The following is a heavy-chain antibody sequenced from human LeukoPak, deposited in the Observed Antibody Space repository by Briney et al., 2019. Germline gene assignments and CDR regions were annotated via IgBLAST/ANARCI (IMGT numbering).Heavy chain of an antibody. V-gene: IGHV4-30-4*01. CDR3: ARSPGGSGTRAFDI. Sequence: PSETLSLTCSVSGDSISGSDYYWSWIRQPPGKGLEWIGYIFHSGTTYYNPSLKSRLTLSVDTSKNQFSLELNSVTAADTAVYYCARSPGGSGTRAFDIWGQGTMVTVSS. CDR1: GDSISGSDYY. D-gene: IGHD3-10*01. CDR2: IFHSGTT. J-gene: IGHJ3*02.